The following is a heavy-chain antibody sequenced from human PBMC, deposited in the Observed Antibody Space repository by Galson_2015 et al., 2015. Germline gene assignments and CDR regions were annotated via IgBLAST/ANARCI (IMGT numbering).Heavy chain of an antibody. J-gene: IGHJ6*03. CDR2: ISSSGSTI. V-gene: IGHV3-48*03. CDR3: ARGGNWNYVYYYYMDV. D-gene: IGHD1-7*01. CDR1: GFTFSSYE. Sequence: SLRLSCAASGFTFSSYEMSWVRQAPGKGLEWVSYISSSGSTIYYADSVKGRFTISRDNAKDSLYLQMNSLRAEDTAVYYCARGGNWNYVYYYYMDVWGKGTTVTVSS.